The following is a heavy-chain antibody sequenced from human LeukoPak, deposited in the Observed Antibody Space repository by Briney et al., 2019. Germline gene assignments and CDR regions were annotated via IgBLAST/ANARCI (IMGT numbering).Heavy chain of an antibody. CDR1: GGTFGSYA. CDR3: ARNQVPGDYYDSSGYYYDY. D-gene: IGHD3-22*01. V-gene: IGHV1-69*01. Sequence: SVKVSCKASGGTFGSYAISWVRQAPGQGLEWMGGIIPIFGTANYAQKFQGRVTITADESTSTAYMELSSLRSEDTAVYYCARNQVPGDYYDSSGYYYDYWGQGTLVTVSS. J-gene: IGHJ4*02. CDR2: IIPIFGTA.